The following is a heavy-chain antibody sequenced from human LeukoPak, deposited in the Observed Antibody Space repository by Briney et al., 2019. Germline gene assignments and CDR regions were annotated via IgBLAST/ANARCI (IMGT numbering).Heavy chain of an antibody. J-gene: IGHJ4*02. V-gene: IGHV3-74*01. D-gene: IGHD3-10*01. CDR3: ARGISGRSDY. Sequence: GGSLRLSCAASGFTFSGYWMHWVRQAPGKGLVWVSRINNDGSITTYADSVKGRFTISRDNAKNTVYLQMNSLRAEDTAVYYCARGISGRSDYWGQGTLVTVSS. CDR2: INNDGSIT. CDR1: GFTFSGYW.